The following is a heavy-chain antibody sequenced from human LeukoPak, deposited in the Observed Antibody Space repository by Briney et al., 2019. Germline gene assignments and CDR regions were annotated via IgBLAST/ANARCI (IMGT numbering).Heavy chain of an antibody. Sequence: GGSLRLSCTVSGFTVSTNSMSWVRQAPGKGLEWVSSISSSSSYIYYADSVKGRFTISRDNAKNSLYLQMNSLRAEDTAVYYCARDVSSSNDYWGQGTLVTVSS. D-gene: IGHD6-13*01. J-gene: IGHJ4*02. V-gene: IGHV3-21*01. CDR2: ISSSSSYI. CDR1: GFTVSTNS. CDR3: ARDVSSSNDY.